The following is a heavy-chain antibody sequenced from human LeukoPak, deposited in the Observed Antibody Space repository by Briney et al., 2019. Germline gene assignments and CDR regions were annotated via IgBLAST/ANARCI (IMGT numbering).Heavy chain of an antibody. V-gene: IGHV3-7*01. CDR2: IKPDGSEK. Sequence: EGSLRLSCAASGFTFTTYWMSWIRQTPGKGLEWVAKIKPDGSEKSYVDSVKGRFTISRDNAKNSVFLQMDSLRVEDTALYYCARGQLADSYWGQGALVTVSS. CDR3: ARGQLADSY. J-gene: IGHJ4*02. CDR1: GFTFTTYW. D-gene: IGHD3-22*01.